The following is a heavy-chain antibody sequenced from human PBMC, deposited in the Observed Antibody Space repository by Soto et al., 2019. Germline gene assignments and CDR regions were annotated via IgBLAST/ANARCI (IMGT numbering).Heavy chain of an antibody. CDR1: GGSISSYY. J-gene: IGHJ4*02. CDR2: IHYSGST. Sequence: PSETLSLTCTVSGGSISSYYWSWIRQPPGKGLEWIGNIHYSGSTNYNPSLKSRVTISVDTSKNQFSLKLSSVTAADTAVYYCTRGGDAYKNGHWGQGTLVTVSS. D-gene: IGHD2-21*01. V-gene: IGHV4-59*01. CDR3: TRGGDAYKNGH.